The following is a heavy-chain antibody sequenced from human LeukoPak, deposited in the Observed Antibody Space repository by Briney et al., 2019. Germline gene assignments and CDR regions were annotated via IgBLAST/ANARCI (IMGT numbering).Heavy chain of an antibody. J-gene: IGHJ4*02. CDR1: EFSFSRYW. CDR3: ARGTLTTVYYFDS. V-gene: IGHV3-74*01. CDR2: INTDGENT. Sequence: GGSLRLSCAASEFSFSRYWMHGVRQVPGKGLAWVARINTDGENTDYADSVKGRFAISRDNAKNTLYLQMSGLRADDTGVYFCARGTLTTVYYFDSWGQGTLVTVSS. D-gene: IGHD1-1*01.